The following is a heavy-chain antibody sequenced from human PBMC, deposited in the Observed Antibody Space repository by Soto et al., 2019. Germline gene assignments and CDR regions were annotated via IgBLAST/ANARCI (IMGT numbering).Heavy chain of an antibody. D-gene: IGHD6-13*01. J-gene: IGHJ5*02. CDR2: IVVGSGNT. CDR1: GFTFTSSA. CDR3: AADRSSGSWYMVSDP. V-gene: IGHV1-58*02. Sequence: ASVKVSCKASGFTFTSSAMQWVRQARGQRLEWIGWIVVGSGNTNYAQKFQERVTITRDMSTSTAYMELSSLRSEDTAVYYCAADRSSGSWYMVSDPWGQGTLVTVSS.